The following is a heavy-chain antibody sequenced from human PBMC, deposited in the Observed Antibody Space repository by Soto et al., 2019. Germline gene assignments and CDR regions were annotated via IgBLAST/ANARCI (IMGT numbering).Heavy chain of an antibody. CDR3: VRDGRDCSSVRCDTPGRVYGLDV. V-gene: IGHV3-30*01. J-gene: IGHJ6*02. D-gene: IGHD2-2*01. Sequence: QVQLVESGGGVVQPGQSLRLSCEGSGFTFKNFPMLWVRQAPGNGLECVAAVSFDGPNTFYPDPLKGRFTLSRDNSKDTLSLQMESLRPADTAVYFCVRDGRDCSSVRCDTPGRVYGLDVWGQGTAVTVSS. CDR1: GFTFKNFP. CDR2: VSFDGPNT.